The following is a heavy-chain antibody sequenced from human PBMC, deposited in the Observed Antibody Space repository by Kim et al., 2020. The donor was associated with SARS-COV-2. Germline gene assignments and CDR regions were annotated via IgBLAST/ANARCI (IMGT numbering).Heavy chain of an antibody. Sequence: SVKVSCKASGGTFSSYAISWVRQAPGQGLEWKGRIIPILGIANYAQKFQGRVTITADKSTSTAYMELSSLRSEDTAVYYCARGGQMATLPASYYYYGMDVWGQGTTVTVSS. J-gene: IGHJ6*02. D-gene: IGHD5-12*01. CDR3: ARGGQMATLPASYYYYGMDV. CDR2: IIPILGIA. V-gene: IGHV1-69*04. CDR1: GGTFSSYA.